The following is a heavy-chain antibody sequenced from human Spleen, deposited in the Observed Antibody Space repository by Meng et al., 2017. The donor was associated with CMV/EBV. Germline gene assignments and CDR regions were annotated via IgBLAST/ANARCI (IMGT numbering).Heavy chain of an antibody. V-gene: IGHV3-11*04. CDR2: ISSSSTTI. Sequence: GESLKISCAASDFTFSDYYMTWIRQAPGKGLEWVSYISSSSTTIYYADSVKGRFTISRDNAKNSLYLQMNSLSAEDTAVYYCARDSGDFWSGYPGPFDYWGQGTLVTVSS. CDR3: ARDSGDFWSGYPGPFDY. J-gene: IGHJ4*02. CDR1: DFTFSDYY. D-gene: IGHD3-3*01.